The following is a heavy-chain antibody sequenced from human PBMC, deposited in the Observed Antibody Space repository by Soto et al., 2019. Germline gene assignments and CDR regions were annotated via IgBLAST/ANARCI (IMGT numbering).Heavy chain of an antibody. Sequence: EVQVLESGGGLVQPGGSLRLSCAASGFTFSSYAMRWVRQAPGKGLEWVSAISGSGDSTRYADSVQGRFTISRDTSKHTLYLQMNSLRAEDTAVYYCAKFYYGDYSYYYCGMDVWGQGTTVTVSS. CDR1: GFTFSSYA. V-gene: IGHV3-23*01. CDR3: AKFYYGDYSYYYCGMDV. CDR2: ISGSGDST. D-gene: IGHD4-17*01. J-gene: IGHJ6*02.